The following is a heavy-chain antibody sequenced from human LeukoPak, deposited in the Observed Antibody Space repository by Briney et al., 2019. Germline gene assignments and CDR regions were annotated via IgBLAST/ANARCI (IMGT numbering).Heavy chain of an antibody. D-gene: IGHD3-10*01. Sequence: GESLKIYCKGSGYSFTNYWIGWVRQMPGKGLEWMGIIYPGDSDTRYSPSFQGQVTISADKYISTAYLQWSSLKASDTAMYYCATRYYYDSGSDSSFDYWGQGTLVTVSS. CDR3: ATRYYYDSGSDSSFDY. V-gene: IGHV5-51*01. CDR1: GYSFTNYW. J-gene: IGHJ4*02. CDR2: IYPGDSDT.